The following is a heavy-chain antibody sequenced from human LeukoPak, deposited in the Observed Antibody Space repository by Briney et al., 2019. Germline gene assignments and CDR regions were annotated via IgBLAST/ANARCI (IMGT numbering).Heavy chain of an antibody. CDR3: ARDRYYYDSSGYSTPFDY. D-gene: IGHD3-22*01. V-gene: IGHV4-39*07. Sequence: AETLSLTCTVSGGSISSSSDYWGRIRQPPGKGLEWIGSIYHSGSTYYNPSLKSRVAISVDTSKNQFSLKLSSVTAADTAVYYCARDRYYYDSSGYSTPFDYWGQGTLVTVSS. CDR1: GGSISSSSDY. CDR2: IYHSGST. J-gene: IGHJ4*02.